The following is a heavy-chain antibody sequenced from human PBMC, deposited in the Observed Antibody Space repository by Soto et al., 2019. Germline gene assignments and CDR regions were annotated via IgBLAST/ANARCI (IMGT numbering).Heavy chain of an antibody. J-gene: IGHJ4*02. CDR1: GFTFSRYG. D-gene: IGHD3-22*01. CDR3: ERDDDYEANAFAY. V-gene: IGHV3-33*01. Sequence: GGSLRLSCAASGFTFSRYGMHWVRQAPGKGLEWVALIWNDGIRKVYVDSVKGRFTISRDNSKNTLDLQMNSPRAEDTAVYYCERDDDYEANAFAYWGPGTLVTVSS. CDR2: IWNDGIRK.